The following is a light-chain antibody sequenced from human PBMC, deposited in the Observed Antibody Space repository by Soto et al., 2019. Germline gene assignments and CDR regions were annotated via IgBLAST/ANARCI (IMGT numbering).Light chain of an antibody. CDR1: SSNIGSNY. V-gene: IGLV1-51*01. CDR2: DNN. J-gene: IGLJ2*01. CDR3: GTWDSSLGGVI. Sequence: QSVLTQPPSVSAAPGQKVSISCSGSSSNIGSNYVSWYQHLPGTAPRLLIYDNNKRPSGIPDRFSGSKSGTSATLGITGLQTGDEADYYCGTWDSSLGGVIFGGGTKVTVL.